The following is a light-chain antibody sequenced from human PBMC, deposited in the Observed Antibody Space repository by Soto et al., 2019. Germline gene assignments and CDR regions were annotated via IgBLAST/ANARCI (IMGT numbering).Light chain of an antibody. CDR2: STS. V-gene: IGKV1-39*01. CDR1: QSISSW. Sequence: DIQMTQSPSTLSASGGDRVAIACRACQSISSWLAWYQQKPGKAPSLLIYSTSTLQSGVPSRFSGSGSGTDFTLTINSLQPEDFATYYCQQAYDIPRTFGQGTKVDIK. J-gene: IGKJ1*01. CDR3: QQAYDIPRT.